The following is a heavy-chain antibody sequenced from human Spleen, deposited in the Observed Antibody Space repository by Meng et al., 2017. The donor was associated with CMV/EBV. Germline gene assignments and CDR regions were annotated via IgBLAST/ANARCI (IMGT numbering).Heavy chain of an antibody. Sequence: GSLRLSCTVSGASISSYYWNWIRQSPGKGLEWIGYIYYSGSTYYNPSLKSRVTISVDTSKSQFSLRLSSVTAADTAVYYCARDLRATWNNFPSVMDVWGQGTTVTVSS. CDR2: IYYSGST. CDR1: GASISSYY. D-gene: IGHD1/OR15-1a*01. J-gene: IGHJ6*02. CDR3: ARDLRATWNNFPSVMDV. V-gene: IGHV4-59*01.